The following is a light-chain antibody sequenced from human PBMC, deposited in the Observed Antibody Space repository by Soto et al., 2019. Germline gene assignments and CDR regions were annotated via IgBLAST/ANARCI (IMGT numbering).Light chain of an antibody. V-gene: IGLV2-14*01. CDR2: EVT. CDR3: TSFSSSYNTFVS. J-gene: IGLJ2*01. Sequence: QSVLTQPASVSGSPGQSITISCTGTSNDVGGYDYVSWYQQHPGKAPKLMIFEVTTRPSGVSTRFSGSKSGNTASLTISGLQAEDEADYYCTSFSSSYNTFVSFGGGTKLTVL. CDR1: SNDVGGYDY.